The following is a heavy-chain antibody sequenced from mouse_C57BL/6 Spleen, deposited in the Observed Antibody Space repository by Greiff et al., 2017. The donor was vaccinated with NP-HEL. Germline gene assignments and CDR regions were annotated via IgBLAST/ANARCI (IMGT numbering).Heavy chain of an antibody. CDR2: IYPGGGYT. Sequence: VQLKESGAELVRPGTSVKMSCKASGYTFTNYWIGWAKQRPGHGLEWIGDIYPGGGYTKYNEKFKGKATLTADKSSSTAYMQFSSLTSEASAIYYCARSPYGSGRGYAMDYWGQGTSVTVSS. CDR3: ARSPYGSGRGYAMDY. CDR1: GYTFTNYW. D-gene: IGHD2-2*01. V-gene: IGHV1-63*01. J-gene: IGHJ4*01.